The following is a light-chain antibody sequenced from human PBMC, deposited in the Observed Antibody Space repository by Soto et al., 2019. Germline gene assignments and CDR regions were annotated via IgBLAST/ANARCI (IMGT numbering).Light chain of an antibody. CDR3: GAWDSSLSGYV. J-gene: IGLJ1*01. V-gene: IGLV1-51*01. Sequence: QSVLTHPPSVSAAPGQKVIISCSGASSSIGYNSVSWYQQLPGTAPKLLIYDNNKRPSGIPDRFSGSKSGTSATLGIAGLQTGDEADYFCGAWDSSLSGYVFGTGTKVTVL. CDR2: DNN. CDR1: SSSIGYNS.